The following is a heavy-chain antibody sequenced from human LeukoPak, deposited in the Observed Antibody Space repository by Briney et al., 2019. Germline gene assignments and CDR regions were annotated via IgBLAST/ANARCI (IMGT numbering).Heavy chain of an antibody. V-gene: IGHV4-34*01. CDR1: GLSFSGYY. Sequence: HPSESLSLTCAVYGLSFSGYYWSWIRQPPGKGLEWIGEINHSGSTNYNPSLKSRVTISVDRSKNQFSLKLSSVTAADTAVYYCARSKRITMVRGVIFYFDYWGQGTLVTVSS. CDR2: INHSGST. CDR3: ARSKRITMVRGVIFYFDY. D-gene: IGHD3-10*01. J-gene: IGHJ4*02.